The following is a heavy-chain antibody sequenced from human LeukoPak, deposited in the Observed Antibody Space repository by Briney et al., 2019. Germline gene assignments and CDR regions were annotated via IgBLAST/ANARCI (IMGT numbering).Heavy chain of an antibody. J-gene: IGHJ4*02. Sequence: GGSLRLSCAASGFTFSSYGMHRVRQAPGKGLEWVAVIWYDGSNKYYADSVKGRFTISRDNSKNTLYLQMNSLRAEDTAVYYCAGKEWSSGWYEWGQGTLVTVSS. CDR1: GFTFSSYG. CDR2: IWYDGSNK. CDR3: AGKEWSSGWYE. D-gene: IGHD6-19*01. V-gene: IGHV3-33*01.